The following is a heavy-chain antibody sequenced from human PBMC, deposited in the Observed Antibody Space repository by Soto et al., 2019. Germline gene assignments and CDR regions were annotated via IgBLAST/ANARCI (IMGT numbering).Heavy chain of an antibody. J-gene: IGHJ3*02. CDR2: IIPILGSA. CDR3: ASRERVGAFDI. V-gene: IGHV1-69*01. D-gene: IGHD1-26*01. Sequence: QVQLVQSGAEVKKPGSSVKVSCKASGGTLSNYAISWVRQAPGHGLEWMGGIIPILGSANYAQKFQDRVTITADESTSTTYMELSSLRSEDAAVYYCASRERVGAFDIWGQGTMVTVSS. CDR1: GGTLSNYA.